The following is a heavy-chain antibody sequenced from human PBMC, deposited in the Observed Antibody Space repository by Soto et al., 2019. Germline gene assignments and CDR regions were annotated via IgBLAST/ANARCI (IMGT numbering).Heavy chain of an antibody. CDR2: INYSGST. CDR3: ARENYYALDY. D-gene: IGHD3-10*01. Sequence: SETLSLTCTVSSGSISRYNWNWVRQPPGKGLEWIGFINYSGSTHYNPSLKSRVTISLDTSKNQFSLKLNSVTAADTAVYYCARENYYALDYWGPGTLVTVSS. V-gene: IGHV4-59*01. J-gene: IGHJ4*02. CDR1: SGSISRYN.